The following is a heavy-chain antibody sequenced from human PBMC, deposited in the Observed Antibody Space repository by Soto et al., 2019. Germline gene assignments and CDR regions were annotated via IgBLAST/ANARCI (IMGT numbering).Heavy chain of an antibody. CDR2: INYSANT. D-gene: IGHD1-1*01. CDR1: GESLSGYY. Sequence: QVQLQQWGAGLLKPSETLSLTCAVYGESLSGYYGNWIRQSPGKGLEWIGEINYSANTNYNPSLRSRVTFSIDTSKNQFSLTMISVSAAATAVYYCARTRNLDVWGQGTTVIVSS. CDR3: ARTRNLDV. V-gene: IGHV4-34*01. J-gene: IGHJ6*01.